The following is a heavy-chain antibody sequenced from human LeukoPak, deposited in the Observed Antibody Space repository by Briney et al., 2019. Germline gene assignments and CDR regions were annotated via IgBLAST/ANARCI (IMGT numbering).Heavy chain of an antibody. Sequence: GGSLRLSCAASGFTLSSYWMHWVRQAPGKGLVWVSRINSDGSSTSYADSVKGRFTISRDSAKNTLYLQMNSLRAEDTAVYYCARDGYSGYDSLVGMDVWGQGTTVTVSS. CDR2: INSDGSST. J-gene: IGHJ6*02. D-gene: IGHD5-12*01. V-gene: IGHV3-74*01. CDR3: ARDGYSGYDSLVGMDV. CDR1: GFTLSSYW.